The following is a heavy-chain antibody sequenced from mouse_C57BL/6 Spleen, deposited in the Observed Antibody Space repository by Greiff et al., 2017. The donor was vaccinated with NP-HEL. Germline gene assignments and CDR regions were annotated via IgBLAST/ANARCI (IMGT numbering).Heavy chain of an antibody. V-gene: IGHV1-50*01. Sequence: VQLQQPGAELVKPGASVKLSCKASGYTFTSYWMQWVKQRPGQGLEWIGEIDPSDSYTNYNQKFKGKATLTVDTSSSTAYMQLSSLTSEDSAVYYCASYGSSRGAWFAYWGQGTLVTVSA. D-gene: IGHD1-1*01. CDR1: GYTFTSYW. J-gene: IGHJ3*01. CDR2: IDPSDSYT. CDR3: ASYGSSRGAWFAY.